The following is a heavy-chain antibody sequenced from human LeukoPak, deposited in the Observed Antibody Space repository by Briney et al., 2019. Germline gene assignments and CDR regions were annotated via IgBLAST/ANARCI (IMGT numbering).Heavy chain of an antibody. CDR2: ISGSGGTT. J-gene: IGHJ4*02. CDR1: GFTFSSYA. Sequence: PGGSLRLSCAASGFTFSSYAMSWVRQAPGKGLEWVSAISGSGGTTYYADSVKGRFTISRDNSKNTLYLQMNSLGAEDTAVYYCAKDRSSGWPGRAGVLDYWGQGTLVTVSS. D-gene: IGHD6-19*01. V-gene: IGHV3-23*01. CDR3: AKDRSSGWPGRAGVLDY.